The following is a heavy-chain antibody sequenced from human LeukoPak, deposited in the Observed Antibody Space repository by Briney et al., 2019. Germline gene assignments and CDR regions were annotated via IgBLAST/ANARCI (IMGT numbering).Heavy chain of an antibody. CDR2: INPNSGGT. CDR3: AIAARFENDAFDI. D-gene: IGHD5-18*01. V-gene: IGHV1-2*02. Sequence: ASVKVSCKASGYTFTGYYMHWVRQAPGQGLEWMGWINPNSGGTSYAQKFQGRVTMTRDMSTSTVYMELSSLRSEDTAVYYCAIAARFENDAFDIWGQGTMVTVSS. J-gene: IGHJ3*02. CDR1: GYTFTGYY.